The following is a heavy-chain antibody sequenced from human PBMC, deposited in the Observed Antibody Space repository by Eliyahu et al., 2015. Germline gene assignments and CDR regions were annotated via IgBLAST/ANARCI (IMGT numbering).Heavy chain of an antibody. D-gene: IGHD2-2*01. V-gene: IGHV3-30-3*01. J-gene: IGHJ6*02. CDR2: ISYDGSNK. CDR3: ARDSRRGYCSSTSCSKSYGMDV. Sequence: QVQLVESGGGVVQPGRSLRLSCXASGFTXSSYAMPWVRQAPGKGLEWVAVISYDGSNKYYADSVKGRFTISRDNSKNTLYLQMNSLRAEDTAVYYCARDSRRGYCSSTSCSKSYGMDVWGQGTTVTVSS. CDR1: GFTXSSYA.